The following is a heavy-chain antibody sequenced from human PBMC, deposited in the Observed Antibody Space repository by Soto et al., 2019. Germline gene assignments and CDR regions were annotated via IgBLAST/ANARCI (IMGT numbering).Heavy chain of an antibody. D-gene: IGHD2-2*01. J-gene: IGHJ6*02. CDR3: ARTVCSSASRYGYYYYGLDV. CDR1: GDSISSTNNY. CDR2: VYYSVST. V-gene: IGHV4-31*03. Sequence: QVQLQESGPGLVKPSQTLSLTCTVSGDSISSTNNYWSSIRQHTGKGLEWIGYVYYSVSTYYNPSLKVRPAISVDTSKNQFALKLSSAAAADTAVYYCARTVCSSASRYGYYYYGLDVWGQGTTVTISS.